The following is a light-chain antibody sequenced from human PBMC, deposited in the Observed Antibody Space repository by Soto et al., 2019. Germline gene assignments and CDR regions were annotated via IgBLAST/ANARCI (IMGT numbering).Light chain of an antibody. J-gene: IGLJ2*01. CDR3: QSYDSSLSGVV. CDR2: GNS. Sequence: QSALTQPPSVSGAPGHRVTISCTGSSSNIGAGYDVHWYQKLPGTAPKLLIYGNSNRPSGVPDRFSGSKSGTSASLAITGLQAEDEADYYCQSYDSSLSGVVFGGGTKVTVL. V-gene: IGLV1-40*01. CDR1: SSNIGAGYD.